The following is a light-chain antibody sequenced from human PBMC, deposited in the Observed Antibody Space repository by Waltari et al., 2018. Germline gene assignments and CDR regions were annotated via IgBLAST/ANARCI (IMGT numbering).Light chain of an antibody. J-gene: IGLJ3*02. Sequence: QSALTQPASVSGSPGQSITISCTGTSSDIGSYNLVSWYQQHPGKAPKRIIYEDTKRPPGVSNRFSGSKSGNTASLTISGLQLEDETHYFCCSYAGLNSWVFGGGTKLTVL. CDR1: SSDIGSYNL. CDR3: CSYAGLNSWV. V-gene: IGLV2-23*01. CDR2: EDT.